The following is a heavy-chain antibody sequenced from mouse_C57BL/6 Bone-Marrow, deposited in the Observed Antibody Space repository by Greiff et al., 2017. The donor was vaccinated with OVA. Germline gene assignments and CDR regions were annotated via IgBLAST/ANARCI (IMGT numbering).Heavy chain of an antibody. CDR3: TITTVVAHYYAMDY. D-gene: IGHD1-1*01. J-gene: IGHJ4*01. CDR2: IDPENGDT. CDR1: GFNIKDDY. V-gene: IGHV14-4*01. Sequence: VQLQQSGAELVRPGASVKLSCTASGFNIKDDYMHWVKQRPEQGLEWIGWIDPENGDTEYASKFQGKATITADTSSNTAYLQLSSLTSEDTAVYYCTITTVVAHYYAMDYWGQGTSVTVSS.